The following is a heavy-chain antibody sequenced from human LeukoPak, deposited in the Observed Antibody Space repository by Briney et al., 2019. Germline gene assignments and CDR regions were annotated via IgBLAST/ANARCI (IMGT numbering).Heavy chain of an antibody. J-gene: IGHJ5*02. CDR2: IYSSGST. D-gene: IGHD5-18*01. CDR1: GGSISSYY. CDR3: ARGPWIQFRFAP. V-gene: IGHV4-4*07. Sequence: SETLSLTCTVSGGSISSYYWSWIRQPAGKGLEWIGRIYSSGSTNYNPSLKSRVTMSVDTSKNQFSLKLSSVPAADTAVYYCARGPWIQFRFAPWGQGTLVTVSS.